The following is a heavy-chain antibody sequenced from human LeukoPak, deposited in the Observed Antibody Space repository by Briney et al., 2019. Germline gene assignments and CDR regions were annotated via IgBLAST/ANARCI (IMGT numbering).Heavy chain of an antibody. D-gene: IGHD6-19*01. Sequence: PGRSLRLSCAASGFTFSSYGMHWVRQAPGKGLEWVAVISYDGSNKYYADSVKGRFTISRDNSKKTLYLQMNSLRAEDTAVYYCAKDRKASSGWTIDYWGQGTLVTVSS. J-gene: IGHJ4*02. CDR3: AKDRKASSGWTIDY. V-gene: IGHV3-30*18. CDR2: ISYDGSNK. CDR1: GFTFSSYG.